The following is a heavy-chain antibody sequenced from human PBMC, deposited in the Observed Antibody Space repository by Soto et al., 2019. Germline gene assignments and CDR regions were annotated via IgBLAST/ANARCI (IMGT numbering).Heavy chain of an antibody. J-gene: IGHJ3*02. CDR1: GFTFSRYW. Sequence: GSLRLSCAASGFTFSRYWMSWVRQAPGKGLEWVANIKEDGSQKWYVDSVKGRFTISRDNAKKSLYLQMNSLRVEDTAVYYCARGDYYDVSGPFSDAFDIWGQGTMVTVSS. V-gene: IGHV3-7*04. D-gene: IGHD3-22*01. CDR2: IKEDGSQK. CDR3: ARGDYYDVSGPFSDAFDI.